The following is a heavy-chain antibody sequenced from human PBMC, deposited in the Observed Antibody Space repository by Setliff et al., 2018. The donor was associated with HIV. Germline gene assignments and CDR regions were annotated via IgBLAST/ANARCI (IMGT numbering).Heavy chain of an antibody. D-gene: IGHD6-19*01. J-gene: IGHJ5*02. V-gene: IGHV3-23*01. CDR2: ISGSGGST. Sequence: GGSLRLSCAGSGFIFSNYAMYWVRQAPGKGLEWVSGISGSGGSTYYADSVKGRFTISRDNSKNSLYLQMNSLRAEDTALYYCARVGYSTGWYNWFDPWGQGTLVTVSS. CDR3: ARVGYSTGWYNWFDP. CDR1: GFIFSNYA.